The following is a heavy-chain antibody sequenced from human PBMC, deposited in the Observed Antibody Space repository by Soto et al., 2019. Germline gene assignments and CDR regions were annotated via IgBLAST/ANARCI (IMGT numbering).Heavy chain of an antibody. Sequence: ASVKVSCKASGGTFSSYAISWVRQAPGQGLEWMGGIIPIFGTANYAKKFQGRVTITADESTSTAYMELSSLRSEDTAVYYCARPGGHFGVVILAASNYYGMDVWGQGTTVTISS. V-gene: IGHV1-69*13. CDR2: IIPIFGTA. J-gene: IGHJ6*02. CDR1: GGTFSSYA. D-gene: IGHD3-3*01. CDR3: ARPGGHFGVVILAASNYYGMDV.